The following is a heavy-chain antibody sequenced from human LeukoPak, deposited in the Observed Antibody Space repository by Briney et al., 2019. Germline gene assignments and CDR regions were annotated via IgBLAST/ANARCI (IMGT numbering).Heavy chain of an antibody. CDR2: IWSDGSDK. D-gene: IGHD6-6*01. Sequence: GGSLRLSCTASGFTFSNYGMHWVRQAPGKGLEWVAVIWSDGSDKYYAESLRGRFTISRDNSKNTLYLEMNGLRAEDTAIYYCARDPVENSRSSDLYFFQYWGQGALVTVSS. CDR3: ARDPVENSRSSDLYFFQY. V-gene: IGHV3-33*01. CDR1: GFTFSNYG. J-gene: IGHJ4*02.